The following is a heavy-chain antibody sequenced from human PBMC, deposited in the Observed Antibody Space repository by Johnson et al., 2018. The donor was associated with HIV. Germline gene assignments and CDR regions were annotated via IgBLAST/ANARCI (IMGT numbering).Heavy chain of an antibody. CDR3: AKDKGAAAGYDAFDI. Sequence: QVQLVESGGGLVKPGGSLRLSRAASGFTFSDYYMSWIRQTPGTGLEWVSYISSSGSTIYYADSVKGRFTISRDNSKNTLYLQMNSLRAEDTALYYCAKDKGAAAGYDAFDIWGQGTMVTVSS. CDR2: ISSSGSTI. CDR1: GFTFSDYY. J-gene: IGHJ3*02. V-gene: IGHV3-11*01. D-gene: IGHD6-13*01.